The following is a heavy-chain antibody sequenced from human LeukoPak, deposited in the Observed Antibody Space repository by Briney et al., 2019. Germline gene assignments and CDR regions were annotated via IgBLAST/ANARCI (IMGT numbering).Heavy chain of an antibody. J-gene: IGHJ5*02. V-gene: IGHV3-15*05. D-gene: IGHD3-10*01. CDR2: VKTTTEGGIT. CDR1: GFTFSNAW. Sequence: PGGSLRLSCIASGFTFSNAWMSWVRQAPGKGLEWVGRVKTTTEGGITDYAAPVQDRFTISRDDSKNTLYLQMNNLRTEDTAVYFCVTMLRGVWGLDPWGQGTLVTVSS. CDR3: VTMLRGVWGLDP.